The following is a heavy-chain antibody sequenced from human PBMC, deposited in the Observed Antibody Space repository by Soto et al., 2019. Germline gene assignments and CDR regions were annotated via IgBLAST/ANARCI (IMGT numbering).Heavy chain of an antibody. CDR3: ARHGVEDEGGYCSGGSCYRGCFDY. V-gene: IGHV4-39*01. CDR2: IYYSGST. D-gene: IGHD2-15*01. CDR1: GGSISSSSYY. Sequence: SETLSLTCTVSGGSISSSSYYWGWIRQPPGKGLEWIGSIYYSGSTYYNPSLKSRVTISVDTSKNQFSLKLSSVTAADTAVYYCARHGVEDEGGYCSGGSCYRGCFDYWGQGTLVTVSS. J-gene: IGHJ4*02.